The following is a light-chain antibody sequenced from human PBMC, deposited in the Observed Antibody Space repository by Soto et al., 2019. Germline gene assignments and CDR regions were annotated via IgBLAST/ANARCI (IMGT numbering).Light chain of an antibody. CDR2: DAP. V-gene: IGKV1-33*01. CDR1: QDISNY. J-gene: IGKJ3*01. CDR3: QQYDNLPFT. Sequence: DIQMTQSPSSLSASVGDRVTITCQASQDISNYLNWYQQKPGKAPKLWIYDAPNLETGVPSRFSGSGSGTDFTFTISSLQPEDIATYYCQQYDNLPFTFGPGTKVDIK.